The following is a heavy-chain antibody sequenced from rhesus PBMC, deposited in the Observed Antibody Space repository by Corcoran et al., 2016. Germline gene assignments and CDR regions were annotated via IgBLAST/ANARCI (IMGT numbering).Heavy chain of an antibody. D-gene: IGHD3-3*01. J-gene: IGHJ4*01. CDR2: ISGSGGST. Sequence: QLQLQESGPGLVKPSETLSLTCAVSGGSISSNYWSWIRQPPEKGLEWIGRISGSGGSTDYNPSLKSRFTISTDTSKNQFSLKLSSVTAADTAVYYCAREGTYNFWTGYPFDYWGQGVLVTVSS. CDR3: AREGTYNFWTGYPFDY. V-gene: IGHV4-173*01. CDR1: GGSISSNY.